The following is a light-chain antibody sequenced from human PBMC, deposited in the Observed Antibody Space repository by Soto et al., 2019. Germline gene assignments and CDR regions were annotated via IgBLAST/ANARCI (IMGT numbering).Light chain of an antibody. Sequence: EIVMTQSPATLSMSPGERATLSCTASHYVYSNVAWFQQRPGQAPRLLIYRASARATGTPARFSGSGSGTELTLTITRLQFEDFAVSYCQQYHNLWTFGQVTKVDIK. J-gene: IGKJ1*01. V-gene: IGKV3-15*01. CDR2: RAS. CDR1: HYVYSN. CDR3: QQYHNLWT.